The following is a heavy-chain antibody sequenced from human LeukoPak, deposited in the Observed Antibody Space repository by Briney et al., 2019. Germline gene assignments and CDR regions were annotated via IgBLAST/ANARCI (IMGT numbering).Heavy chain of an antibody. CDR1: GFIFSTYG. CDR3: AKDSLADIDY. V-gene: IGHV3-30*02. J-gene: IGHJ4*02. D-gene: IGHD3-16*01. CDR2: IRHDGSIK. Sequence: GGSLRLSCAASGFIFSTYGMYWVRQAPGKGLEWVAFIRHDGSIKNYADSVKGRSTISRDNSKNTLYLQMNSLRAEETAVYYCAKDSLADIDYWGQGTLVTVSS.